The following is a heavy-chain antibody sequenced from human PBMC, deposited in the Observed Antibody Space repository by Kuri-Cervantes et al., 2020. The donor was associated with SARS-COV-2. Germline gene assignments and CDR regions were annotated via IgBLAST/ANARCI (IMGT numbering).Heavy chain of an antibody. J-gene: IGHJ4*02. Sequence: GGSLRLSCAASDFTVSTKYMTWVRQAPGKGLEWVSVIYAGGSTYYADSVKGRFTFSRDNSKNTLYLQMNSLRAEDTAVYYCAKANPIPGIAVAGDDYWGQGNRVNGSS. CDR3: AKANPIPGIAVAGDDY. V-gene: IGHV3-66*02. CDR2: IYAGGST. D-gene: IGHD6-19*01. CDR1: DFTVSTKY.